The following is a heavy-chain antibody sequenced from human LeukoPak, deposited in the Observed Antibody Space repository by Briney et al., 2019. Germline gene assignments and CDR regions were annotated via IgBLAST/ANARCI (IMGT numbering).Heavy chain of an antibody. Sequence: GGSLRLSCAASGFTFSSYGMHWVRQAPGKGLELVANIKQDGGETYYVDSVKGRFTISRDNAKNSLCLQMNSLRAEDTALYYCARGGLMTTATTYWGQGTLVTVSS. J-gene: IGHJ4*02. CDR2: IKQDGGET. CDR3: ARGGLMTTATTY. D-gene: IGHD4-17*01. V-gene: IGHV3-7*05. CDR1: GFTFSSYG.